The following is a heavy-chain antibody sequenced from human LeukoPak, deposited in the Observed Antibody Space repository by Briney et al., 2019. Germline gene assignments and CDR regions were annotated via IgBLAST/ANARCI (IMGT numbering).Heavy chain of an antibody. Sequence: SVKVFCKASGGTFSSYAISWVRQAPGQGLEWMGRIIPILGIANYAQKFQGRVTITADKSTSTAYMELSSLRSEDTAVYYCARDATYNWNRNWFDPWGQGTLVTVSS. CDR2: IIPILGIA. V-gene: IGHV1-69*04. CDR3: ARDATYNWNRNWFDP. CDR1: GGTFSSYA. D-gene: IGHD1-20*01. J-gene: IGHJ5*02.